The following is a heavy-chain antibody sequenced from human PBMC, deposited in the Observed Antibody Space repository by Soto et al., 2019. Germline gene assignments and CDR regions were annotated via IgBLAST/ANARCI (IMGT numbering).Heavy chain of an antibody. CDR1: GFTFSNNG. Sequence: QVQLVESGGGVVQPGRSLRLSCVASGFTFSNNGIHWVRQAPGKGLEWVAVISSDGSKKYYADSVKGRFTISRDNSKNTLYLQMNNLRAEHPAVYYCAMDLYGGSSRFDCCGQGTLVTVSS. J-gene: IGHJ4*02. D-gene: IGHD2-15*01. CDR3: AMDLYGGSSRFDC. CDR2: ISSDGSKK. V-gene: IGHV3-30*03.